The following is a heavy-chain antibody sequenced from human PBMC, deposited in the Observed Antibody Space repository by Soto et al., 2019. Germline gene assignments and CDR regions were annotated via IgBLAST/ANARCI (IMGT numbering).Heavy chain of an antibody. J-gene: IGHJ4*02. CDR1: GDSISSYY. D-gene: IGHD3-10*01. CDR2: LYYGRSA. Sequence: PSETLSLTCAVSGDSISSYYCMWIRQPPGKGLESIGYLYYGRSANYNPSLKSRVTLSVDTSTNQCSLTLSSMTAAREYYYGSGPWYWGQGTLVTVSS. CDR3: GPWY. V-gene: IGHV4-59*01.